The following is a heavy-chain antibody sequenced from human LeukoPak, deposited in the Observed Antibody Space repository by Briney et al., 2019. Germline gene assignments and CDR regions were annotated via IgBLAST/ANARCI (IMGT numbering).Heavy chain of an antibody. CDR1: GGSISSGDYY. V-gene: IGHV4-30-4*01. D-gene: IGHD3-22*01. Sequence: PSETLSLTCTVSGGSISSGDYYWSWIRQPPGKGLEWIGYIYYSGSTYYNPSLKSRVTISVDTSKNQFSLKLSSVTAADTAVYYCARVLTMIVVVDYWGQGTLVTVSS. CDR3: ARVLTMIVVVDY. CDR2: IYYSGST. J-gene: IGHJ4*02.